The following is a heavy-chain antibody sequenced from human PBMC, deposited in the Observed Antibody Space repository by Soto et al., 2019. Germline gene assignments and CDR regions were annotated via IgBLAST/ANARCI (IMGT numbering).Heavy chain of an antibody. Sequence: QVQLVQSGGEVKKPGASVKLSCTASGYTFTSYGISWVRQAPGQGLEWMGWISAYNGKTNYAQNVQGRVTMTTDTXXRAADMDLRSLRSDDTAVYYCARGGDVNYYHGMDVWGQGTTVTVSS. J-gene: IGHJ6*02. CDR2: ISAYNGKT. CDR1: GYTFTSYG. D-gene: IGHD5-12*01. CDR3: ARGGDVNYYHGMDV. V-gene: IGHV1-18*01.